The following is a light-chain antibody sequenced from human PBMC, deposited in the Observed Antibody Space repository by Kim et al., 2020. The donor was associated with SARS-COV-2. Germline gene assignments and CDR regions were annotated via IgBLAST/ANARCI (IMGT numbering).Light chain of an antibody. CDR2: DTA. V-gene: IGLV3-21*02. Sequence: SYELTQPPSVSVAPGATAEIACGGTDLATQSVYWYQQKTGQAPILVFFDTANPLSEIPERFSGSTSGNTATLTITPVEVGDEADYYCQVWDSYAYRHVFGGGTKVTVL. CDR1: DLATQS. J-gene: IGLJ6*01. CDR3: QVWDSYAYRHV.